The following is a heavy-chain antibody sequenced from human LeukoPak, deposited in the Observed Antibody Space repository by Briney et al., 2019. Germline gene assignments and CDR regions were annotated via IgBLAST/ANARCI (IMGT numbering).Heavy chain of an antibody. CDR3: ARAMDSSGYYRGLMDY. V-gene: IGHV1-18*01. J-gene: IGHJ4*02. D-gene: IGHD3-22*01. CDR1: GYTFTNYA. Sequence: ASVKVSCKASGYTFTNYAFSWVRQAPGQGLEWMGWISAYNGNTIHAQKLRGRVTMTTDTSTNTAYMELRSLRSDDTAVYYCARAMDSSGYYRGLMDYWGQGTLVTVSS. CDR2: ISAYNGNT.